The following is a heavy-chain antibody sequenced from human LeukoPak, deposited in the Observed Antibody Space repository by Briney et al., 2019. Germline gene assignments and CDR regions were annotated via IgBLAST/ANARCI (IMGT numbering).Heavy chain of an antibody. CDR2: IYYSGST. CDR3: TRDPLGNGSYD. J-gene: IGHJ4*02. CDR1: GGSISSGGYY. V-gene: IGHV4-31*03. Sequence: SETLSLTCTVSGGSISSGGYYWSWIRQHPGKGLEWIGYIYYSGSTYYNPSLKSRVTISVDTSKNQFSLKLSSVTAADTAVYYCTRDPLGNGSYDWGQGTLVTVSS. D-gene: IGHD1-26*01.